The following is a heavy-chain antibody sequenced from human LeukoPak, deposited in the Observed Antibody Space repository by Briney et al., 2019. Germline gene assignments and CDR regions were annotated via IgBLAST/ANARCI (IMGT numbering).Heavy chain of an antibody. J-gene: IGHJ5*02. D-gene: IGHD6-6*01. CDR2: IYYSGST. CDR1: GGSISSNNYY. V-gene: IGHV4-30-4*08. Sequence: SQTLSLTCTVSGGSISSNNYYRSWVRQPPGKGLEWIGHIYYSGSTYYNPSLKSRITISIDASKTQFSLKLNSVTAADTAVYYCARMLAARPDDDRWGQGTLVTVSS. CDR3: ARMLAARPDDDR.